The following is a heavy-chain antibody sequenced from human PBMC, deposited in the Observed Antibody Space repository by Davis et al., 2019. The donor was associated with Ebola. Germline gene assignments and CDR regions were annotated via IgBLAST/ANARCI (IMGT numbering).Heavy chain of an antibody. CDR2: MNPNSGNT. D-gene: IGHD3-22*01. CDR3: ARSHHYYDSSGYYL. V-gene: IGHV1-8*02. CDR1: GGTFSSYA. Sequence: AASVKVSCKASGGTFSSYAISWVRQATGQGLEWMGWMNPNSGNTGYAQKFQGRVTMTRNTSISTAYMELSSLRSEDTAVYYCARSHHYYDSSGYYLWGQGTLVTVSS. J-gene: IGHJ5*02.